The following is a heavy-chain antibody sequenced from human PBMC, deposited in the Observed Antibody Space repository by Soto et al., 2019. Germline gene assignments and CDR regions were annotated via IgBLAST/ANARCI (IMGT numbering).Heavy chain of an antibody. CDR3: AREGYTSSSTHSFLDS. CDR1: GYIFTDYY. J-gene: IGHJ4*02. D-gene: IGHD6-6*01. CDR2: INPNSGGT. V-gene: IGHV1-2*06. Sequence: ASVKVSCKASGYIFTDYYMHWVRQAPGQELGWMGRINPNSGGTNYAQKFQDGLTITADTSTNTAYMDLRSLRSEDTAVYFCAREGYTSSSTHSFLDSWGQGTLVTVSS.